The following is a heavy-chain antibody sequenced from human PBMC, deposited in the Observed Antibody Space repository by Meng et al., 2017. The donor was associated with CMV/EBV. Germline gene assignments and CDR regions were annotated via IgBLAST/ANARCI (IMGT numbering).Heavy chain of an antibody. CDR3: ARCVVVPAAHATPRIWFDP. J-gene: IGHJ5*02. V-gene: IGHV4-61*05. Sequence: SETLSLTCTVSGGSISSSNSYWGWIRQPPGKGLEWIGYIYYSGSTNYNPSLKSRVTISVDTSKNQFSLKLSSVTAADTAVYYCARCVVVPAAHATPRIWFDPWGQGTLVTVSS. D-gene: IGHD2-2*01. CDR2: IYYSGST. CDR1: GGSISSSNSY.